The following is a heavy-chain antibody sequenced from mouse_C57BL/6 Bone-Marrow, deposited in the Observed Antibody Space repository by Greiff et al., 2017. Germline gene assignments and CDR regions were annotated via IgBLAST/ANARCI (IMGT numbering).Heavy chain of an antibody. Sequence: VQLQESGAELVKPGASVKMSCKASGYTFTTYPIEWMKQNHGKSLEWIGNFHPYNDDTKYNEKFKGKATLTVEKSSSTVYLELSRLTSDDAAVYYCARVNYYGSSWDYFDYWGQGTTLTVSS. CDR1: GYTFTTYP. CDR3: ARVNYYGSSWDYFDY. CDR2: FHPYNDDT. D-gene: IGHD1-1*01. V-gene: IGHV1-47*01. J-gene: IGHJ2*01.